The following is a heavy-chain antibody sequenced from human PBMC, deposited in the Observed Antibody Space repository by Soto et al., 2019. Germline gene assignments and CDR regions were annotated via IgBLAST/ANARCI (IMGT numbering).Heavy chain of an antibody. J-gene: IGHJ6*02. CDR3: THRRVDYGMDV. CDR2: NYWDNDK. CDR1: GFSLSTSGVG. Sequence: QITLKESGPTLVKPTQTLTLTCTFSGFSLSTSGVGVGWIRQSPGKALEWLAVNYWDNDKFYSPSLKSRLTITNDTSKNQVVLIMTNMDPVDTATYYCTHRRVDYGMDVWGQGTTVTVSS. V-gene: IGHV2-5*02.